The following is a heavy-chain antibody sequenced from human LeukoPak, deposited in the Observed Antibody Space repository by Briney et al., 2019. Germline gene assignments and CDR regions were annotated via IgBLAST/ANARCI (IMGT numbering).Heavy chain of an antibody. Sequence: SETLSLTCTVSGGSISSSSYYWGWIRQPPGKGLEWIGSIYYSGSTYYNPSLKSRVTISVDTSKNQFSLKLSSVTAADTAVYYCAREGRWELRNAFDIWGQGTMVTVSS. J-gene: IGHJ3*02. CDR2: IYYSGST. D-gene: IGHD1-26*01. CDR1: GGSISSSSYY. CDR3: AREGRWELRNAFDI. V-gene: IGHV4-39*07.